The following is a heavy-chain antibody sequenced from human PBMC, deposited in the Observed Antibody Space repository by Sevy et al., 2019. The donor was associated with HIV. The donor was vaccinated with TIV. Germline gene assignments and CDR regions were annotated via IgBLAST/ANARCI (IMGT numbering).Heavy chain of an antibody. V-gene: IGHV3-23*01. J-gene: IGHJ4*02. D-gene: IGHD5-12*01. CDR3: ARESLGRIDGYNYFDY. CDR2: ISGSGGST. Sequence: GGSLRLSCAASGFTFSSYAMSWVRQAPGKGLEWVSAISGSGGSTYYADSVKGRFTISRDNSKNTLYLQMNSLRAEDTAVYYCARESLGRIDGYNYFDYWGQGTLVTVSS. CDR1: GFTFSSYA.